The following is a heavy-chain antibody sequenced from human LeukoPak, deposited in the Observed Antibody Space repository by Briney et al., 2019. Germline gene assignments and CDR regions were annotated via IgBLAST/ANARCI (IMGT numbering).Heavy chain of an antibody. J-gene: IGHJ5*02. V-gene: IGHV3-7*01. D-gene: IGHD1-1*01. Sequence: HPGGSLRLSCVASGFTASSYWMSWVRQAPGKGLEWVANIKQDGSEKYYVDSVKGRFTISRDNARNSLYLQMNSLRVEDTAVYYCARLGLEVGGPNWFDPWGQGTLVTVSS. CDR1: GFTASSYW. CDR2: IKQDGSEK. CDR3: ARLGLEVGGPNWFDP.